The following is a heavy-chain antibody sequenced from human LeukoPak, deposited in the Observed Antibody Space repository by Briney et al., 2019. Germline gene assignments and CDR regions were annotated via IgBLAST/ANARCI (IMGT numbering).Heavy chain of an antibody. CDR2: IIPISGIT. V-gene: IGHV1-69*04. D-gene: IGHD5-18*01. CDR3: ARVPYSYDPYYYYYYGMDV. J-gene: IGHJ6*02. Sequence: GASVKVSCKASGGTFSSYAITWVRQAPGQGLEWMGRIIPISGITNYAQKFQGRVTITADKSTSTAYMELSSLRFDDTAVYYCARVPYSYDPYYYYYYGMDVWGQGTTVTVSS. CDR1: GGTFSSYA.